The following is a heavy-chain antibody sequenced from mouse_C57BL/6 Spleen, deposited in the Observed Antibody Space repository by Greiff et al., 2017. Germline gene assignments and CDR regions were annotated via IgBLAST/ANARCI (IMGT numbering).Heavy chain of an antibody. Sequence: QVQLQQPGAELVKPGASVKMSCKASGYTFTSYWITWVKQRPGQGLEWIGDIYPGSGSTNYNEKFKSKATLTVDTSSSTAYMQLSSLTSEDSAVYYCARERGSRDYFVYWGQGTTLTVSS. J-gene: IGHJ2*01. CDR3: ARERGSRDYFVY. V-gene: IGHV1-55*01. D-gene: IGHD1-1*01. CDR2: IYPGSGST. CDR1: GYTFTSYW.